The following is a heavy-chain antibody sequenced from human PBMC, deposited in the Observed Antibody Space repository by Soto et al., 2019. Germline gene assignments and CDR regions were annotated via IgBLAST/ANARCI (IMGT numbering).Heavy chain of an antibody. CDR2: VTPTGDYT. D-gene: IGHD3-22*01. J-gene: IGHJ3*02. Sequence: ASVKVSCKASGYTFTSYYMHWVRQAPGQGLEWMGIVTPTGDYTAYAQKFQGRVTMTRDTSATTVYMELSSLTSEDTAVYYCTRRPPSSGHPGLYAFDIWGQGTMVTVSS. CDR1: GYTFTSYY. CDR3: TRRPPSSGHPGLYAFDI. V-gene: IGHV1-46*01.